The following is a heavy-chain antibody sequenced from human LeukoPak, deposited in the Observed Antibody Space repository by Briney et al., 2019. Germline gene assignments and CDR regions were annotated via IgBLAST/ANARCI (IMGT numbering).Heavy chain of an antibody. CDR1: GFTFSSYA. V-gene: IGHV3-23*01. D-gene: IGHD6-13*01. CDR2: IGGSGDNR. Sequence: TGGSLRLSCAASGFTFSSYALSWVRQAPGKGLEWVSAIGGSGDNRYYADSAKGRFTISRDNSKNTLYLEMNSLRVEDTAVYYCAKCRSESIAAAGNHWGQGTLVTVSS. CDR3: AKCRSESIAAAGNH. J-gene: IGHJ4*02.